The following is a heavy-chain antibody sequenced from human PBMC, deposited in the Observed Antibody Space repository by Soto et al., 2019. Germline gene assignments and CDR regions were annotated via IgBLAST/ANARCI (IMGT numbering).Heavy chain of an antibody. Sequence: ESLKISCKGSGYSFTSYWIGWERQMPGKGLEWMGIIYPGDSDTRYSPSFQGQVTISADKSISTAYLQWSSLKASDTAMYYCASAGLNCSGGSCYFTWGQGTLVTVSS. CDR3: ASAGLNCSGGSCYFT. J-gene: IGHJ5*02. CDR2: IYPGDSDT. V-gene: IGHV5-51*01. CDR1: GYSFTSYW. D-gene: IGHD2-15*01.